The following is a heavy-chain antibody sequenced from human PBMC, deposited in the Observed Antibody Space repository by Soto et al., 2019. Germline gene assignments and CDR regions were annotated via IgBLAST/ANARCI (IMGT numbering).Heavy chain of an antibody. D-gene: IGHD6-13*01. J-gene: IGHJ4*02. CDR2: IWSDGTKK. CDR3: ARDWWEEPAGKETVSHFVY. CDR1: GFAFSNYG. Sequence: QVHLVESGGGVVQPGRSLTLSCTASGFAFSNYGIHWVRQAPGRGLEWVAVIWSDGTKKFYAGSVRGRFTISRDNSKNTIYLQMNSLRAEDTAVYYCARDWWEEPAGKETVSHFVYWGQGTLVTVSS. V-gene: IGHV3-33*01.